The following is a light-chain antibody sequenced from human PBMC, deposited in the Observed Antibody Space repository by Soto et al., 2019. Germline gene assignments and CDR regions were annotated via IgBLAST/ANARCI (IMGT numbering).Light chain of an antibody. V-gene: IGLV2-14*01. J-gene: IGLJ3*02. CDR2: EVT. CDR3: SSYTTSNTWV. Sequence: QSALTQPASVSGSLGQSITISCTGTNRDVGVYNYVSWYQQYPGTAPKVMIYEVTNRPSGASNSFSGSKSGNTASLTISGLQAEDEADYYCSSYTTSNTWVFGGGTKLTVL. CDR1: NRDVGVYNY.